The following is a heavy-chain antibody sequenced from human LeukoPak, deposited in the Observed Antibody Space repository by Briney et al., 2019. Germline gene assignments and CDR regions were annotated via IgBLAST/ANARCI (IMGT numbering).Heavy chain of an antibody. CDR2: VGTVGDK. D-gene: IGHD5-12*01. CDR1: GFTFSIND. V-gene: IGHV3-13*01. CDR3: ARVGYSGYDPDY. J-gene: IGHJ4*02. Sequence: PGGSLRLSCTASGFTFSINDMHWVRQATGKGLEWVSGVGTVGDKYYADSVKGRFIISREDAKNSVYLQMNSLRAGDTAVYYCARVGYSGYDPDYWGQGTLVTVSS.